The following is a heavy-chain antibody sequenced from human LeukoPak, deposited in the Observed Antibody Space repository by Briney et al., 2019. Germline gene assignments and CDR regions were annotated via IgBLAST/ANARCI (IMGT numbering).Heavy chain of an antibody. CDR2: INPNSGGT. J-gene: IGHJ6*02. Sequence: GGSLRLSCAAAGFTFSSYGMHWVRQAPGQGLEWMGWINPNSGGTNYAQKFQGRVTMTRDTSVSTAYMELSRLRLDDTAVYYCGRDYYGVDVWGQGTTVTVSS. V-gene: IGHV1-2*02. CDR1: GFTFSSYG. CDR3: GRDYYGVDV.